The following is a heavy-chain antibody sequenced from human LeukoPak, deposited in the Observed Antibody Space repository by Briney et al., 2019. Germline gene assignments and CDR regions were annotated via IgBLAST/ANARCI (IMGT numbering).Heavy chain of an antibody. CDR1: GGSISSGSYY. V-gene: IGHV4-61*09. Sequence: SETLSLXCTVSGGSISSGSYYWSWIRQPAGKGLEWIGHIYTSGSTNYNPSLKSRVTISVDTSKNQFSLKLSSVTAADTAVYYCARDHLDYFDYYYMDVWGTGTTVTVSS. CDR2: IYTSGST. J-gene: IGHJ6*03. CDR3: ARDHLDYFDYYYMDV. D-gene: IGHD2/OR15-2a*01.